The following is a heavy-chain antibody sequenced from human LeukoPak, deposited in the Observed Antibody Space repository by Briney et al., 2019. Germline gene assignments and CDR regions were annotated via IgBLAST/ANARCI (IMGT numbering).Heavy chain of an antibody. CDR1: GFTFSSYG. V-gene: IGHV3-30*18. CDR2: ISYDGSNK. J-gene: IGHJ4*02. CDR3: AKDAHNWNDAYFDY. Sequence: GGSLRLSCAASGFTFSSYGMHWVRQAPGKGLEWVAVISYDGSNKYYADSVKGRFTISRDNSKNTLYLQMNSLRAEDTAVYYCAKDAHNWNDAYFDYWGQGTLVTVSS. D-gene: IGHD1-20*01.